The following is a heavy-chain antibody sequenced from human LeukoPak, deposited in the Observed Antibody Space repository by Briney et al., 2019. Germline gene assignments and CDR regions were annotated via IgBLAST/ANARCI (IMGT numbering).Heavy chain of an antibody. CDR3: ARGGYFWSGYSGQFDY. Sequence: GGSLRLSCAASGFTFSSYSMNWVRQAPGKGLEWVSSISSSSSYIYYADSVKGRFTISRDNAKISLYLQMNSLGAEDTAVYYCARGGYFWSGYSGQFDYWGQGTLVTVSS. D-gene: IGHD3-3*01. V-gene: IGHV3-21*01. CDR1: GFTFSSYS. J-gene: IGHJ4*02. CDR2: ISSSSSYI.